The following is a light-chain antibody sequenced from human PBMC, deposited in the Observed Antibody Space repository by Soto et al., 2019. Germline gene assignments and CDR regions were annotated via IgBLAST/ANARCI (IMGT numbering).Light chain of an antibody. V-gene: IGKV3-20*01. Sequence: EIVLTQSPGTLSFSPGESATISCSASQSVINNYLAWYHHKPGQAPRLLIYGASNRATGIPDRFSGRGSGTDLTLSISRLEPEDFAVYSCQQYGTSPITFGQGTRLEIK. CDR2: GAS. CDR1: QSVINNY. J-gene: IGKJ5*01. CDR3: QQYGTSPIT.